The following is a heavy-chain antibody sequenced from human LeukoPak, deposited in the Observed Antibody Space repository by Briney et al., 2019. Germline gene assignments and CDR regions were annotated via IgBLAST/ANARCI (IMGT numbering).Heavy chain of an antibody. CDR1: GFTFSSYA. Sequence: GGSLRLSCAASGFTFSSYAMTWVRQAPGKGLEWVSTISGSGGSTNYADSVKGRFTISRDNSKNTLYLQMNSLRAEDTAVYYCARELYEGYYFDYWGQGTLVTVSS. V-gene: IGHV3-23*01. CDR2: ISGSGGST. J-gene: IGHJ4*02. CDR3: ARELYEGYYFDY. D-gene: IGHD2-8*01.